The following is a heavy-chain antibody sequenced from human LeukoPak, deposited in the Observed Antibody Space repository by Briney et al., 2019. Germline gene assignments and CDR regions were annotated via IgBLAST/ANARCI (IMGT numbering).Heavy chain of an antibody. Sequence: GASVKVSCKASGGSFSSYVITWVRQAPGQGLEWMGIINPSGGSTSYAQKFQGRVTMSRDTSTSTVYMELSSLRSEDTAVYYCARGGGRPSAYCGSDCYSIDYWGQGTLVTVSS. D-gene: IGHD2-21*02. V-gene: IGHV1-46*01. CDR2: INPSGGST. J-gene: IGHJ4*02. CDR1: GGSFSSYV. CDR3: ARGGGRPSAYCGSDCYSIDY.